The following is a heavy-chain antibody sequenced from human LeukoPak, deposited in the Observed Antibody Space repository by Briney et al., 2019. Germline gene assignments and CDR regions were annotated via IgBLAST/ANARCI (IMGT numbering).Heavy chain of an antibody. CDR3: AKRYGDYADDAFDI. CDR1: GFTVSSNY. V-gene: IGHV3-53*01. CDR2: IYSGGST. J-gene: IGHJ3*02. D-gene: IGHD4-17*01. Sequence: GGSLRLSCAASGFTVSSNYMSWVRQAPGKGLEWVSVIYSGGSTYYADSVKGRFTISRDNSKNTLYLQMNSLRAEDTAVYYCAKRYGDYADDAFDIWGQGTMVTVSS.